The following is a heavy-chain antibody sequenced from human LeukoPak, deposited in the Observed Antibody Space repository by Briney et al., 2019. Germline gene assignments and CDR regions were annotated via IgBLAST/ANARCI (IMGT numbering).Heavy chain of an antibody. CDR2: ISWNSGSV. D-gene: IGHD4-17*01. CDR1: GFTFDDYA. V-gene: IGHV3-9*01. J-gene: IGHJ4*02. Sequence: GGSLRLSCAASGFTFDDYAMHWVRQVPGTGLEWVSGISWNSGSVGYADSVKGRFTISRDNAKNSLYLQMNSLRTEDTAFYYCVKDGGDYGDYSYYFDYWGQGTLVTVSS. CDR3: VKDGGDYGDYSYYFDY.